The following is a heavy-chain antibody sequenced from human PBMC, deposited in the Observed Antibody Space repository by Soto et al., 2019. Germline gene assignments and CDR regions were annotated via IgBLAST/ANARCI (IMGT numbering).Heavy chain of an antibody. CDR2: IYYSGST. CDR1: GGSVSSGSYY. D-gene: IGHD2-2*02. V-gene: IGHV4-61*01. Sequence: QVQLQESGPGLVKPSETLSLTCTVSGGSVSSGSYYWSWIRQPPGKGLEWIGYIYYSGSTNYNPSLQGRGTLTIDTSKNQFSLKLGSGAAADTGVYYCARGGRYCSSTRCYIPLSYFYYYYGLDVWGQGTTVTVSS. CDR3: ARGGRYCSSTRCYIPLSYFYYYYGLDV. J-gene: IGHJ6*02.